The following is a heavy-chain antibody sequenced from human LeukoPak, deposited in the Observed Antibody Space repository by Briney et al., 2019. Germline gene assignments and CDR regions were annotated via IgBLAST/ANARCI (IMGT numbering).Heavy chain of an antibody. CDR2: IKQDGSEK. V-gene: IGHV3-7*01. CDR3: ARCPLLLNDAFDI. J-gene: IGHJ3*02. CDR1: GFTFSSYW. Sequence: GGSLRLSCAASGFTFSSYWMSWVRQAPGKGLEWVANIKQDGSEKYYVDSVKGRFTISRDDAKNSLYLQMNSLRAEDTAVYYCARCPLLLNDAFDIWGQGTMVTVSS. D-gene: IGHD2-15*01.